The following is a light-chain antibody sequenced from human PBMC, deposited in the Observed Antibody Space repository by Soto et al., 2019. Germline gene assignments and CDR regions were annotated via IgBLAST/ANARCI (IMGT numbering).Light chain of an antibody. V-gene: IGKV1-5*03. Sequence: LQMTQSPSTLSASVGDRVTITCRASQSISTYFAWYRHKPGEAPKLLIYKASTLESGVPSRFSGSGSGTEFTLTISSLQPDDFATYYCQQYNSYSTFGQGTKVEIK. CDR3: QQYNSYST. CDR2: KAS. CDR1: QSISTY. J-gene: IGKJ1*01.